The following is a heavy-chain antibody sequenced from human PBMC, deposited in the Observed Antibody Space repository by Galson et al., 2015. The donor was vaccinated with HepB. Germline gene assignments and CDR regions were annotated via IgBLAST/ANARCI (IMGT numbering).Heavy chain of an antibody. V-gene: IGHV1-2*04. CDR3: ARDKGKTPCYYYGMDV. Sequence: SVKVSCKASGYTFTGYYMHWVRQAPGQGLEWMGWINPNSGGTNYAQKFQGWVTMTRDTSISTAYMELSRLRSDDTAAYYCARDKGKTPCYYYGMDVWGQGTTVTVSS. CDR2: INPNSGGT. J-gene: IGHJ6*02. CDR1: GYTFTGYY.